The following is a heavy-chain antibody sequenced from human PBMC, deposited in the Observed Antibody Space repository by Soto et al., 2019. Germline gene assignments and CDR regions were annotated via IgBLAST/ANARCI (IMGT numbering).Heavy chain of an antibody. CDR2: INPSGGST. J-gene: IGHJ6*02. Sequence: ASVKVSCKASGYTFTSYYVHWVRQAPGQGLEWMGIINPSGGSTSYAQKFQGRVTMTRDTSTSTVYMELSSLRSEDTAVYYCAREIITIFGVVIIPEQPYYYYGMDVWGQGTTVTVSS. CDR1: GYTFTSYY. D-gene: IGHD3-3*01. CDR3: AREIITIFGVVIIPEQPYYYYGMDV. V-gene: IGHV1-46*01.